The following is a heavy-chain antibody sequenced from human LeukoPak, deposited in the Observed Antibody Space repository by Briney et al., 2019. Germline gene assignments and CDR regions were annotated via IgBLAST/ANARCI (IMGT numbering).Heavy chain of an antibody. CDR3: SRSQFDY. V-gene: IGHV3-74*03. Sequence: GGSLRLSCEPSGFPFSSYWMLWVRQAPGKGLVWVSRISGDGTIKTYADFVRGRFTISRDNTKNILYLQMNSLKADDTATYFCSRSQFDYWGQGVLVTVSS. CDR2: ISGDGTIK. CDR1: GFPFSSYW. J-gene: IGHJ4*02.